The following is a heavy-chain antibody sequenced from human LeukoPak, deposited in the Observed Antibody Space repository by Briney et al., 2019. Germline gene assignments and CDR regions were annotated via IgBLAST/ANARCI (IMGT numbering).Heavy chain of an antibody. Sequence: PGGSLRLSCAASGFIFSNAWMNWVRQAPGKGLEWVSSISSSSSYIYYADSVKGRFTISRDNAKNSLYLQMNSLRAEDTAVYYCARDPSAYDFWSGYYPPYYFDYWGQGTLVTVSS. CDR2: ISSSSSYI. V-gene: IGHV3-21*01. CDR1: GFIFSNAW. CDR3: ARDPSAYDFWSGYYPPYYFDY. D-gene: IGHD3-3*01. J-gene: IGHJ4*02.